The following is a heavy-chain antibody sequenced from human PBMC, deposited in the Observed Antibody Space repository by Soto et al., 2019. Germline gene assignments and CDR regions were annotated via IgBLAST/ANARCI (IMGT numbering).Heavy chain of an antibody. V-gene: IGHV3-48*01. D-gene: IGHD2-2*01. CDR3: ARALKKGSTTRLGMDV. Sequence: EVQLVESGGGLVQPGGSLRLSCTASGFTFSDYSMNWVRHAPGKGLEWVSYISSSSGTIHYADSVKGRFTISRDKAKSSLFLHMNSLRAEDTAVYSCARALKKGSTTRLGMDVWGKGTTVTVSS. CDR1: GFTFSDYS. CDR2: ISSSSGTI. J-gene: IGHJ6*03.